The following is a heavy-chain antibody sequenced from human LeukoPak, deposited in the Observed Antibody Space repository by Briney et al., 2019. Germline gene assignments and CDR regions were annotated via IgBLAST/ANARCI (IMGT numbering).Heavy chain of an antibody. Sequence: GGSLRLSRAASGFPFSSYAMSWVRQAPGKGLEWVSVISGSGGGTYYADSVKGRFTISGDNSKNTVYLQMNSLRAEDTALYYCAKGGVYGDYYFDYWGQGTLVTVSS. J-gene: IGHJ4*02. CDR1: GFPFSSYA. CDR2: ISGSGGGT. CDR3: AKGGVYGDYYFDY. V-gene: IGHV3-23*01. D-gene: IGHD4-17*01.